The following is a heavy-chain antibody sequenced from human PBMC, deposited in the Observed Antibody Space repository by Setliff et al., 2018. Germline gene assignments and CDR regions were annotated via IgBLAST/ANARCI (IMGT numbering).Heavy chain of an antibody. V-gene: IGHV3-7*01. J-gene: IGHJ3*02. D-gene: IGHD3-22*01. CDR2: IKEDGSQR. CDR3: ARGDPEQYMIVVVITGGGAFDI. Sequence: GSLRLSCAASGFDFKTHWMDWARQAPGKGLEWVANIKEDGSQRNYVDAVRGRFTVSRDNARNLLYLQMNSLRVDDTAVYYCARGDPEQYMIVVVITGGGAFDIWGQGTMVTVSS. CDR1: GFDFKTHW.